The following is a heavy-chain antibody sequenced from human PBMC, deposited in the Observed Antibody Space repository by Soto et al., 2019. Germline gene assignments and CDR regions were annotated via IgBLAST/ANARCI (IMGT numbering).Heavy chain of an antibody. CDR1: GGSIISGDYY. Sequence: SETLSLTCTVSGGSIISGDYYWSWIRQPPGKGLEWIASIHYSGSTKYNPPLKSRVTVSVDTSKNQFSLKLSSVTAADTAVYYCAGSTGWYWFDPWGQGTLVTVSS. CDR3: AGSTGWYWFDP. J-gene: IGHJ5*02. D-gene: IGHD6-19*01. V-gene: IGHV4-61*08. CDR2: IHYSGST.